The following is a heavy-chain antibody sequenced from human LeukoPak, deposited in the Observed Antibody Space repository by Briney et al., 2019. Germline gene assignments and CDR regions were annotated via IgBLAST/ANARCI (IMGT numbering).Heavy chain of an antibody. D-gene: IGHD6-19*01. CDR3: AREGSSGWYDSYGMDV. CDR2: INSDGSST. Sequence: GGSLRLSCEASGFTFSSYWMHWVRQAPGKGLVWVSRINSDGSSTSYADSVKGRFTISRDNAKNTLYLQMNSLRAEDTAVYYCAREGSSGWYDSYGMDVWGQGTTVTVSS. CDR1: GFTFSSYW. V-gene: IGHV3-74*01. J-gene: IGHJ6*02.